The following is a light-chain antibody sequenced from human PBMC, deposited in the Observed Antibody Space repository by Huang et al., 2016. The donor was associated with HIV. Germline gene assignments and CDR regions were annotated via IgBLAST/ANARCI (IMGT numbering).Light chain of an antibody. Sequence: ERVMTQSPATLSVAPGERVTLSCRASHSVSSNLAWYQQKPGQAPRLLIHGASTRATGIRARFSGSGSGTDFTLAISSLQSEDSGVYFCQQYDNWPLTFGQGTRLEIK. CDR2: GAS. V-gene: IGKV3-15*01. CDR3: QQYDNWPLT. CDR1: HSVSSN. J-gene: IGKJ5*01.